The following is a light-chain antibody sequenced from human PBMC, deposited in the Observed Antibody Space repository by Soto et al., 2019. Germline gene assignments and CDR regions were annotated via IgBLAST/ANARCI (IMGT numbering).Light chain of an antibody. J-gene: IGKJ1*01. V-gene: IGKV3-15*01. CDR3: QQYNNWPPWT. CDR1: QSVSTN. Sequence: EIVMTQSPATLSVSPGERATLSCRASQSVSTNLAWYLQKPGQAPRLLIYDASTRATGIPARFSGSGSGTEFTLTISSLQSEAFAVYYCQQYNNWPPWTFGQGTKVEIK. CDR2: DAS.